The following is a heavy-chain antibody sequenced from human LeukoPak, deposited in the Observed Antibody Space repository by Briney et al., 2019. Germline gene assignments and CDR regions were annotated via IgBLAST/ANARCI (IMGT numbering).Heavy chain of an antibody. CDR2: IYTSGST. CDR1: GASISSGSHY. V-gene: IGHV4-61*02. CDR3: ARVSAAYYYYMDV. J-gene: IGHJ6*03. D-gene: IGHD2-15*01. Sequence: SETLSLTCTVSGASISSGSHYWSWIRQPAGKGLEWIGRIYTSGSTNYNPSLKSRVTISVDTSKNQFSLKLSSVTAADTAVYYCARVSAAYYYYMDVWGKVTTVTISS.